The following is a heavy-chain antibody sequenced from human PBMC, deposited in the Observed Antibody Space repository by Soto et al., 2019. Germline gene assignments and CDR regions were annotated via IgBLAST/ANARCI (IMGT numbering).Heavy chain of an antibody. D-gene: IGHD3-3*01. CDR1: GFTFSDYY. CDR3: ARAWRFLEWLLYPYFDY. CDR2: ISSSGSTI. J-gene: IGHJ4*02. V-gene: IGHV3-11*01. Sequence: PGGSLRLSCAASGFTFSDYYMSWIRQAPGKGLEWVSYISSSGSTIYYADSVKGRFTISRDNAKNSLYLQMSSLRAEDTAVYYCARAWRFLEWLLYPYFDYWGQGTLVTVSS.